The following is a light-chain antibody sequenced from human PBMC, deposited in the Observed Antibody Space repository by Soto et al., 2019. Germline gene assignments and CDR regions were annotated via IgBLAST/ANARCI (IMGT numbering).Light chain of an antibody. Sequence: EIVLTQSPATLSLSPGERATLSCRASQSVSSYLAWYQQKPGQAPSLLIYDASNRATGIPARFSGSGSGTDFTLTISSLEPEDFAVYYCQQRSNWATFGPGTKVDIK. CDR1: QSVSSY. J-gene: IGKJ3*01. V-gene: IGKV3-11*01. CDR3: QQRSNWAT. CDR2: DAS.